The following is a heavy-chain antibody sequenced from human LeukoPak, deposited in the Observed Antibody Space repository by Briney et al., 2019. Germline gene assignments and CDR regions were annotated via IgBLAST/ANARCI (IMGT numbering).Heavy chain of an antibody. CDR1: GFTFSSYA. CDR3: ARDRYGGFDY. Sequence: GGSLRLSCAASGFTFSSYAMHWVRQAPGKGLEWVAVISYDGSNKYCADSVKGRFTISRDNSKNTLYLQMNSLRAEDTAVYYCARDRYGGFDYWGQGTLVTVSS. V-gene: IGHV3-30-3*01. D-gene: IGHD3-16*01. J-gene: IGHJ4*02. CDR2: ISYDGSNK.